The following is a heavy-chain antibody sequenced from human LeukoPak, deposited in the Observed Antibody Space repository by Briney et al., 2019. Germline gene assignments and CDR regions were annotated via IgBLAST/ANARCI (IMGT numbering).Heavy chain of an antibody. CDR3: AKHADRYYYYGMDV. J-gene: IGHJ6*02. V-gene: IGHV3-23*01. CDR2: ISSSGGYT. D-gene: IGHD2-15*01. CDR1: GFTFSSYA. Sequence: GGSLRLSCAASGFTFSSYAMSWVRQAPGTGLEWVSAISSSGGYTYYAHSVKGRFTISRDNSKNTLYLQMNSLRAEDTAVYYCAKHADRYYYYGMDVWAKGPRSPSP.